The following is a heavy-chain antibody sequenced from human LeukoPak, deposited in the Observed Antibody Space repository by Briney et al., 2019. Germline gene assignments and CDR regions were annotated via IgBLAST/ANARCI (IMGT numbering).Heavy chain of an antibody. J-gene: IGHJ4*02. V-gene: IGHV4-59*01. CDR2: IYYTGST. Sequence: PSETLSLTCTVSGGSISNYYWNWIRQSPGKGLEWIGYIYYTGSTNYNPSLKSRVTMSVDTSKNQFSLNLQSVTPEDTAVYYCARNLIPEQLVVNFWGQGTLVTVSS. CDR1: GGSISNYY. CDR3: ARNLIPEQLVVNF. D-gene: IGHD6-13*01.